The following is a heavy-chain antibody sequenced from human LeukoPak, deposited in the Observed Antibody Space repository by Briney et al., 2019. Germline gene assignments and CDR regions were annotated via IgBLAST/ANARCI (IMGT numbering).Heavy chain of an antibody. D-gene: IGHD3-10*01. J-gene: IGHJ4*02. V-gene: IGHV1-69*13. CDR3: ARGRVNVLWFGELLH. Sequence: SVKVSCKASGGTFSSYAISWVRQAPGQGLEWMGGIIPIFGTANYAQKFQGRVTITADESTSTAYMELSSLRSEDTAVYYCARGRVNVLWFGELLHWGQGTLVTVSS. CDR1: GGTFSSYA. CDR2: IIPIFGTA.